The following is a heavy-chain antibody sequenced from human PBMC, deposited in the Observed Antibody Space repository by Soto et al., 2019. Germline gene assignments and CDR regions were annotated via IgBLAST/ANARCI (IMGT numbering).Heavy chain of an antibody. CDR1: GGSISSYY. J-gene: IGHJ6*02. CDR3: ARAYGMDV. Sequence: QVQLQESGPGLVKPSETLSLTCTVSGGSISSYYWSWIRQPPGKGLEWIGYIYYTGSTNYNPSLKSRVTISVDTSKNHFSLKLSSVTAADTAVYYCARAYGMDVWGQGTTVTVSS. V-gene: IGHV4-59*01. CDR2: IYYTGST.